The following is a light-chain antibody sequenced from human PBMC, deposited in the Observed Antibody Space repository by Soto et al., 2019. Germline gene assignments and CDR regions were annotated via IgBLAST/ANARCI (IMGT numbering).Light chain of an antibody. Sequence: DIQMTQSPSSLPASVGDRVTITCRASQDISNYVAWYLQRPGQVPKLLIYSASTLHSGVPSRFSGSGAGTDFTLTISSLQPEDVGIYYCQKFNNSPWTFGQGTRVE. CDR2: SAS. V-gene: IGKV1-27*01. CDR1: QDISNY. CDR3: QKFNNSPWT. J-gene: IGKJ1*01.